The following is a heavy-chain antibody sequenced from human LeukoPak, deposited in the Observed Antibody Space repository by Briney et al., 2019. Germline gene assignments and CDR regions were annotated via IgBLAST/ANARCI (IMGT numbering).Heavy chain of an antibody. V-gene: IGHV4-39*01. D-gene: IGHD3-10*01. Sequence: SETLSLTCTVSSASITSSPYFWGWIRQSPGKGLEWIGSISYSGTTYYNPSLKSRVTISVDTSKNQFSLKLSSVTAADTAVYYCARSGVRDFDYWGQGTLVTVSS. CDR2: ISYSGTT. CDR3: ARSGVRDFDY. CDR1: SASITSSPYF. J-gene: IGHJ4*02.